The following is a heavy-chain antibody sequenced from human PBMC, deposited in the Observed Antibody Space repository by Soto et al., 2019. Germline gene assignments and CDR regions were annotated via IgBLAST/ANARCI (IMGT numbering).Heavy chain of an antibody. CDR1: GYTFTSYA. J-gene: IGHJ4*02. V-gene: IGHV1-3*01. Sequence: ASVKVSCKASGYTFTSYAMHWVRQAPGQRLEWMGWINAGNGNTKYSQKFQGRVTITRDTSASTAYMELSSLGSEDTAVYYCARTYCGGDCYFDFDYWGQGTLVTVSS. D-gene: IGHD2-21*02. CDR2: INAGNGNT. CDR3: ARTYCGGDCYFDFDY.